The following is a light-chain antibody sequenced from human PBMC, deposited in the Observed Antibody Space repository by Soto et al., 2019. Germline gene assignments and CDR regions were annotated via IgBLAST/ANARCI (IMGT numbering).Light chain of an antibody. V-gene: IGKV3-20*01. J-gene: IGKJ1*01. Sequence: IVLTQAPATLSWSPGERASLSGRASETVAGSYLAWYQQKPGQAPRLLIHGASTRATGIPDRFSGSGSGTDFTLTISRLEPEDFAVYYCQLYGTSPKTFGQGTKVDIK. CDR1: ETVAGSY. CDR3: QLYGTSPKT. CDR2: GAS.